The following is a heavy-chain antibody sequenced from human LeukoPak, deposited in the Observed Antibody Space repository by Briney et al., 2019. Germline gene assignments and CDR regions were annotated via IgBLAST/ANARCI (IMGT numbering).Heavy chain of an antibody. Sequence: GGSLRLSCVASGFTFSKSWMSWVRQTPEKGLEWVANIKEDGSAKYYVDSVKGRFTISRDNAKNSLYLQMNNLRSEDTAVYYCAKDDGGYYWGQGILVTVSS. D-gene: IGHD3-3*01. CDR2: IKEDGSAK. CDR1: GFTFSKSW. CDR3: AKDDGGYY. J-gene: IGHJ4*02. V-gene: IGHV3-7*04.